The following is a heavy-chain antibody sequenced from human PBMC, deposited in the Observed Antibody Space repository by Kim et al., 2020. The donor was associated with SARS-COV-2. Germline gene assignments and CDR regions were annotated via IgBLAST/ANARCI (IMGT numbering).Heavy chain of an antibody. CDR2: IIPFLGTA. Sequence: SVKVSCKASGYDFNKYALNWVRQAPGQGLEWVGGIIPFLGTADYAQAFQGRVTITADKLTGTSYMELSGLTPNDTAVFYCAKGGVDLRLANDYNMDVWG. D-gene: IGHD3-9*01. V-gene: IGHV1-69*10. J-gene: IGHJ6*02. CDR1: GYDFNKYA. CDR3: AKGGVDLRLANDYNMDV.